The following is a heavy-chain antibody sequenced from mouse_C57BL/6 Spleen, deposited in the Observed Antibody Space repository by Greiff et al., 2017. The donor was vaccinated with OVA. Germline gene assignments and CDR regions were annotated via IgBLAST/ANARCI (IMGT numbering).Heavy chain of an antibody. CDR3: ARYRVRQDTYYAMDY. CDR1: GYTFTSYW. CDR2: INPSNGGT. D-gene: IGHD2-14*01. J-gene: IGHJ4*01. V-gene: IGHV1-53*01. Sequence: QVQLQQPGTELVKPGASVKLSCKASGYTFTSYWMHWVKQRPGQGLEWIGNINPSNGGTNYNEKFKSKATLTVDKSSSTAYMQLSSLTSEDSAVYYCARYRVRQDTYYAMDYWGQGTSVTVSS.